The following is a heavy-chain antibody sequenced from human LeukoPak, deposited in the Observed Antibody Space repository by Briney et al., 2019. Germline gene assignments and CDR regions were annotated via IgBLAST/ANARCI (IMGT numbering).Heavy chain of an antibody. Sequence: GGSLRLSCSASAFTISSYAMHWVRQAPGKGLEYVSAISSNGGSTYYADSVKGRFTISRDNSKNTLYLQMSSLRAEDTAVYYCVMAPLWFGESYLDYWGHGTLVTVSS. V-gene: IGHV3-64D*06. J-gene: IGHJ4*01. CDR1: AFTISSYA. CDR2: ISSNGGST. CDR3: VMAPLWFGESYLDY. D-gene: IGHD3-10*01.